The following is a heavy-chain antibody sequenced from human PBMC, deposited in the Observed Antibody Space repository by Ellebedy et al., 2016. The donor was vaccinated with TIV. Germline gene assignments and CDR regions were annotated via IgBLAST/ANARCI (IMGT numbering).Heavy chain of an antibody. CDR2: ISAYNGNT. Sequence: ASVKVSXXAPGYTFTSYGISWVRQAPGQGLEWMGWISAYNGNTNYAQKLQGRVTMTTDTSTSTAYMELRSLRSDDTAVYYCARGVIGSSYGPSGGMDVWGQGTTVTVSS. D-gene: IGHD5-18*01. CDR3: ARGVIGSSYGPSGGMDV. V-gene: IGHV1-18*04. J-gene: IGHJ6*02. CDR1: GYTFTSYG.